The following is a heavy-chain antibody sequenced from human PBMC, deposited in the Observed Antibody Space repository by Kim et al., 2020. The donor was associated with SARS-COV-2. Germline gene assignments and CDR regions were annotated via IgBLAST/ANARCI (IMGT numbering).Heavy chain of an antibody. V-gene: IGHV1-46*01. CDR3: ARGYSASYRIDY. D-gene: IGHD6-13*01. J-gene: IGHJ4*02. Sequence: TYAQTFQGKVTMTRHTSTSTVYMELSSLRSDDTAVYYCARGYSASYRIDYWGQGTLVTVSS.